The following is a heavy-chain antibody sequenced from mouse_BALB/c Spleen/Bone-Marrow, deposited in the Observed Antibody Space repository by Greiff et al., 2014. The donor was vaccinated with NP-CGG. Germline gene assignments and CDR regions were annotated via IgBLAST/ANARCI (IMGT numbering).Heavy chain of an antibody. V-gene: IGHV1S81*02. Sequence: QVQLKESGAELVKPGTSVKSSCKASGYTFTTYYMYWVKQRPGQGLEWIGEINPNNGGTNFKEKFKSKATLTVDKSSSTAYMQLSSLTSGDSAVYYCTRGRTWDFDYWGQGTTLTVSS. CDR2: INPNNGGT. D-gene: IGHD4-1*01. CDR3: TRGRTWDFDY. CDR1: GYTFTTYY. J-gene: IGHJ2*01.